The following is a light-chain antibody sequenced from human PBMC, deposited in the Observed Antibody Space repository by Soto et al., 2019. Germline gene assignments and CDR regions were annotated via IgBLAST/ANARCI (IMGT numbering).Light chain of an antibody. V-gene: IGKV3-20*01. CDR1: QSVSSSC. CDR2: GAS. CDR3: QQYDNSPLT. J-gene: IGKJ4*01. Sequence: EIVLTQSPGTLSLSPGERATLSCRASQSVSSSCLAWYQQKPGQAPRLLIYGASRRASGIPGRFSGSGSGTDFTLTISRLEPEDFAVYYCQQYDNSPLTFGGGTKVET.